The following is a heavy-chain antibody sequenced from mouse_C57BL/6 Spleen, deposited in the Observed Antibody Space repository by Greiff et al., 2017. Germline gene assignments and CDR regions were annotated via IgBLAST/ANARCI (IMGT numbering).Heavy chain of an antibody. Sequence: VQLQQSGAELARPGASVKLSCKASGYTFTSYGISWVKQRTGQGLEWIGEIYPRSGNTYYNEKFKGKATLTADKSSSTAYMELRSLTSEDSAVYFCAREEGPPYYYAMDYWGQGTSVTVSS. CDR3: AREEGPPYYYAMDY. J-gene: IGHJ4*01. CDR2: IYPRSGNT. CDR1: GYTFTSYG. V-gene: IGHV1-81*01.